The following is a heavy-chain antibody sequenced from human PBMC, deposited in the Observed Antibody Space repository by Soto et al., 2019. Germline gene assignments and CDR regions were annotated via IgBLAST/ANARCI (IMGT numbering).Heavy chain of an antibody. CDR2: IYDSGST. Sequence: PSETLSLTCSVSGGSISSYYWSWIRQPPGKGLEWIGYIYDSGSTNYNPSLKSRVTISLDTSKNQFSLNLSSVTAADTAVYHCARLLHPRQFLYYFDYWGQGTLVTVSS. CDR1: GGSISSYY. CDR3: ARLLHPRQFLYYFDY. V-gene: IGHV4-59*01. J-gene: IGHJ4*02. D-gene: IGHD2-21*02.